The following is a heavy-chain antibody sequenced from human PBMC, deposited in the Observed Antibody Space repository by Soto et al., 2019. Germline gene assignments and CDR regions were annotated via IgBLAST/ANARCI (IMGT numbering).Heavy chain of an antibody. V-gene: IGHV4-31*03. D-gene: IGHD6-19*01. CDR2: IYYSGST. CDR3: ARVVGAGIAVAPGMDV. Sequence: QVQLQESGPGLVKPSQTLSLTCTVSGGSISSGGYFWSWIRQHPGKGLEWIGYIYYSGSTYYNPSLKSRVTISVDTSKNQFSLKLSSVTAADTAVYYCARVVGAGIAVAPGMDVWGQGTTVTVSS. CDR1: GGSISSGGYF. J-gene: IGHJ6*02.